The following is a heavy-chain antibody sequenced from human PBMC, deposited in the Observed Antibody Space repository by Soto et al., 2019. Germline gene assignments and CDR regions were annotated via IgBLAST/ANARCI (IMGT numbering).Heavy chain of an antibody. Sequence: PGGSLRLSCVASGFTFGSRAMSWVRQAPGEGLEWVSTITDTGGDTKYADSVRGRFTISRDNAKTSLYLQMNSLRAEDTAVYYCAREGINNYNEYYFDSWGQGTVVTVS. CDR1: GFTFGSRA. J-gene: IGHJ4*02. V-gene: IGHV3-23*01. CDR3: AREGINNYNEYYFDS. D-gene: IGHD4-4*01. CDR2: ITDTGGDT.